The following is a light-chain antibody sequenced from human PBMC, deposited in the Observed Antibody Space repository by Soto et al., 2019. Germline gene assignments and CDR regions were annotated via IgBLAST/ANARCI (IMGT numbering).Light chain of an antibody. Sequence: EIVLTQSPGTLSLSPGKRATLSCRASQSISSSYLAWYQQRPGQAPRLLIYGASSRATGIPDRFSGSGSGTEFTLTISRLEPEDFAVYYCQQYGSSGTFGQGTKVDNK. CDR2: GAS. CDR1: QSISSSY. CDR3: QQYGSSGT. V-gene: IGKV3-20*01. J-gene: IGKJ1*01.